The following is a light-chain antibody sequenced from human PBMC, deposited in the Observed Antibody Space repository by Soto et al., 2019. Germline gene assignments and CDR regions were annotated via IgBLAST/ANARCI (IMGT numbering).Light chain of an antibody. V-gene: IGKV3-20*01. CDR1: QSVSSSY. J-gene: IGKJ1*01. CDR2: GAS. CDR3: QQYGSSTT. Sequence: EIVLTQSPGTLSLSPGERATLSCSASQSVSSSYLAWYQQKPGQAPSLLIYGASSRATGIPDRFSGSGSGTDFNLTISRLEREDFAVYYCQQYGSSTTFGQGTKVELK.